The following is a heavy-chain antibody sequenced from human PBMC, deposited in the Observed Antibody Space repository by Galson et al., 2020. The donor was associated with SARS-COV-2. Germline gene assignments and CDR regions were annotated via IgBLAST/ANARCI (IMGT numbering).Heavy chain of an antibody. CDR3: ARERGGDVSD. CDR1: GGSISSGGYS. J-gene: IGHJ4*02. Sequence: SETLSLTCAVSGGSISSGGYSWSWIRQPPGKGLEWIGYIYYSGRTYYNPSLKSRVTISVDTSKNQFSLKLSSVTAADTAVYYCARERGGDVSDWGRGTLVSVSS. CDR2: IYYSGRT. D-gene: IGHD2-21*02. V-gene: IGHV4-30-4*07.